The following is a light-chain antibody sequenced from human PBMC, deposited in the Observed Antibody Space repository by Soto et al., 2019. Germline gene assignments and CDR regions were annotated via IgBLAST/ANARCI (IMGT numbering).Light chain of an antibody. V-gene: IGKV1-5*03. J-gene: IGKJ1*01. CDR2: KAS. CDR1: QSISSW. Sequence: DIPMTQSPSTLSASVGDRVTITCRASQSISSWLAWYQQKPGKAPKLLIYKASSLESGVPSRFSGSGSGTEFTLTLIRLQPDDGATYYCQQYNSYSSWTFGQATKVAIK. CDR3: QQYNSYSSWT.